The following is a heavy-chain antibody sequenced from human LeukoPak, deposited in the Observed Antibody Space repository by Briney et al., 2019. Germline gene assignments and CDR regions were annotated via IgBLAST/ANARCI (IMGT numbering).Heavy chain of an antibody. V-gene: IGHV4-31*03. CDR1: GGSISSGGYY. J-gene: IGHJ5*02. CDR3: ARAGYRSGGSCYGYDP. D-gene: IGHD2-15*01. CDR2: IFYSGST. Sequence: SETLSLTCTVSGGSISSGGYYWSWIRQHPGKGLEWIGYIFYSGSTYYNPSLKSRVTISVDTSKNQFSLKLSSVTAADTAVYYCARAGYRSGGSCYGYDPWGQGTLVTVSS.